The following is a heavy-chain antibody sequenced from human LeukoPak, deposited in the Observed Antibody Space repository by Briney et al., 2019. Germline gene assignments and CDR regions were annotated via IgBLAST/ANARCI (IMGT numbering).Heavy chain of an antibody. CDR1: GGSITTTNW. CDR3: ARGSGWYIGGVGWFDP. J-gene: IGHJ5*02. V-gene: IGHV4-4*02. Sequence: SGTLSLTCGVSGGSITTTNWWSWVRQFPGQGLQWIGEVSLEGVRNYNPSLTSRVTMSLDRAKNLLSLNLNSVTAADTAVYYCARGSGWYIGGVGWFDPWGQGTLVTVSS. D-gene: IGHD6-19*01. CDR2: VSLEGVR.